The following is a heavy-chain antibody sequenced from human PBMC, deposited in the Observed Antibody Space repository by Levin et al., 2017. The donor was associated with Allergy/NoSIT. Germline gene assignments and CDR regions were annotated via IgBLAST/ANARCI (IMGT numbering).Heavy chain of an antibody. CDR2: ISYDGSNK. CDR1: GFTFSSYG. V-gene: IGHV3-30*03. J-gene: IGHJ6*02. D-gene: IGHD6-19*01. Sequence: GGSLRLSCAASGFTFSSYGMHWVRQAPGKGLEWVAVISYDGSNKYYADSVKGRFTISRDNSKNTLYLQMNSLRAEDTAVYYCAAGSVAGISYYYGMDVWGQGTTVTVSS. CDR3: AAGSVAGISYYYGMDV.